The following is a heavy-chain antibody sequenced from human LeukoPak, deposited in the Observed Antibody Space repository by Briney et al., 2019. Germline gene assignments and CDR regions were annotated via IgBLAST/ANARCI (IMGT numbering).Heavy chain of an antibody. D-gene: IGHD2-21*02. J-gene: IGHJ4*02. CDR2: MNPNSGNT. CDR1: GYTFTSYD. Sequence: ASVKVSCKASGYTFTSYDINWVRQATGQGLEWMGWMNPNSGNTGYAQKFQGRVTMTRNTSISTAYMELSSLRSEDTAVYYCARDPRGGACFDYWGQGTLVTVSS. V-gene: IGHV1-8*01. CDR3: ARDPRGGACFDY.